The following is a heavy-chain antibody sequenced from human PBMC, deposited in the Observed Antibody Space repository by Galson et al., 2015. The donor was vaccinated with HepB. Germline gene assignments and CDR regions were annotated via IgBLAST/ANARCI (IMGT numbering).Heavy chain of an antibody. CDR1: GGSFRGYY. Sequence: LSLTCAVYGGSFRGYYWNWIRQPPGPGLERIGEISPRGSTNYNPSLKTRVTMSLDTSKTQFSLKLTAVTAADTAVDYCARGGRSSTWLRYWGQGTLVTVSS. D-gene: IGHD6-13*01. CDR2: ISPRGST. J-gene: IGHJ4*02. CDR3: ARGGRSSTWLRY. V-gene: IGHV4-34*01.